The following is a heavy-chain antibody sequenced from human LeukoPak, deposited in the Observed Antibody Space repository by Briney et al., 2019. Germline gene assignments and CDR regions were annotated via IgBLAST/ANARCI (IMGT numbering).Heavy chain of an antibody. V-gene: IGHV1-18*01. Sequence: GASVKVSCKASGYTFTSYGISWVRQAPGQGLEWMGLISAYNGNTNYAQKLHGRVTRTTDTSPSTAYMKLRSLRSDDTAVYYCARATRGWWLLSKDHDYWGQGTLVTVSS. J-gene: IGHJ4*02. D-gene: IGHD3-3*01. CDR3: ARATRGWWLLSKDHDY. CDR2: ISAYNGNT. CDR1: GYTFTSYG.